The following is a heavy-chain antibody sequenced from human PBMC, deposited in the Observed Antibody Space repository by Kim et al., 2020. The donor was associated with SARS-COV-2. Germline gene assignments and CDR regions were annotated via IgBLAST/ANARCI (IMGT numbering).Heavy chain of an antibody. V-gene: IGHV3-20*04. D-gene: IGHD6-19*01. J-gene: IGHJ6*02. CDR1: GFTFGDYG. CDR3: ARGRKQWLTYYYYYGMDV. Sequence: GGSLRLSCAAYGFTFGDYGMSWVRQAPGKGLEWVSGINWNGGSTGYADSVKGRFTISRDNAKNSLYLQMNSLRAEDTALYYCARGRKQWLTYYYYYGMDVWGQGTTVTVSS. CDR2: INWNGGST.